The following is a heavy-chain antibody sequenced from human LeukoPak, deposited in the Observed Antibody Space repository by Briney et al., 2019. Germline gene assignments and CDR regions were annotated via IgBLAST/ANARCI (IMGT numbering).Heavy chain of an antibody. CDR3: AHTLQNTYYYDFWSGYWVDY. V-gene: IGHV2-5*01. J-gene: IGHJ4*02. Sequence: GPTLVNPTQTLTLTCTFSGFSLSTSGVGVGWIRQPPGKALEWLALIYWNDDKRYSPSLKSRLTITKDTSKNQVVLTMTNMDPVDTATYYCAHTLQNTYYYDFWSGYWVDYWGQGTLVTVSS. D-gene: IGHD3-3*01. CDR2: IYWNDDK. CDR1: GFSLSTSGVG.